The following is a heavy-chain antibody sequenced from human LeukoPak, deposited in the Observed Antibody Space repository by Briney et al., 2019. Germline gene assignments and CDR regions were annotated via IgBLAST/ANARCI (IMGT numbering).Heavy chain of an antibody. J-gene: IGHJ5*02. CDR3: AIIGTHYYDSSGYNWFDP. Sequence: GGSLRLSCAASGFTFSSYAMHWVCQAPGKGLEWVAVISYDGSNKYYADSVKGRFTISRDNSKNTLYLQMNSLRAEDTAVYYCAIIGTHYYDSSGYNWFDPWGQGTLVTVSS. V-gene: IGHV3-30-3*01. CDR2: ISYDGSNK. D-gene: IGHD3-22*01. CDR1: GFTFSSYA.